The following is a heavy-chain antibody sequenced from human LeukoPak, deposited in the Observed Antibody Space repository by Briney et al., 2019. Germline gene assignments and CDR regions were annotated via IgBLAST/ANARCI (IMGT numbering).Heavy chain of an antibody. Sequence: SQTLSLTCAISGDSVSSNSAAWNWIRQSPSRGLEWLGRTYYRSKWYNDYAVSVKSRITINPDTSKNQFSLQLNSVTPEDTAVYYCARGHYDILTGYYTPEGRGAYFDYWGQGTLVTVSS. CDR2: TYYRSKWYN. CDR3: ARGHYDILTGYYTPEGRGAYFDY. CDR1: GDSVSSNSAA. J-gene: IGHJ4*02. V-gene: IGHV6-1*01. D-gene: IGHD3-9*01.